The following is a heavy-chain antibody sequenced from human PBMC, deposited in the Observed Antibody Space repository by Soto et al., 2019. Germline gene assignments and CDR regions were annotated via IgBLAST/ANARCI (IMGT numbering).Heavy chain of an antibody. D-gene: IGHD1-1*01. CDR1: GFAFTNYW. Sequence: DVQLVESGGGLVQPGGSLRLSCAASGFTSGFAFTNYWMHWVRQAPGKALVWVSRINIDGSITDYADSVKGRFTISRDNPKNTLYLQMNSLRVDDTAVYFCVSSLDRQRGWGQGTLVTVSS. J-gene: IGHJ4*02. V-gene: IGHV3-74*01. CDR2: INIDGSIT. CDR3: VSSLDRQRG.